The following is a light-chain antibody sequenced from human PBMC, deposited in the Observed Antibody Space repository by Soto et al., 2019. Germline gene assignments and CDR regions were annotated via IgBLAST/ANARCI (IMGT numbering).Light chain of an antibody. CDR3: QQYVSPSIT. Sequence: EIVLTQSPGTLSLSPGERATLSCRASQSVTSTYLGWYQQKPGQAPSLLIYCASSSATGIPDRFSGSGSGTDFTLTSSRVEPEDFAVYYCQQYVSPSITFGQGTRLEIK. V-gene: IGKV3-20*01. CDR1: QSVTSTY. CDR2: CAS. J-gene: IGKJ5*01.